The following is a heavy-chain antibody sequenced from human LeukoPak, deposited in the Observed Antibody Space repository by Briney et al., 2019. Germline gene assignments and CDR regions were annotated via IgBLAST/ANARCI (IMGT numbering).Heavy chain of an antibody. CDR3: ARAYDYGDRGYYYYYYMDV. CDR2: IYTSGST. V-gene: IGHV4-4*07. Sequence: PSETLSLTCTVSGGSISSYYWSWLRQPAGKGLEWIGRIYTSGSTNYNPSLKSRVTMSVDTSKNQFSLKLSSVTAADTAVYYCARAYDYGDRGYYYYYYMDVWGKGTTVTISS. CDR1: GGSISSYY. J-gene: IGHJ6*03. D-gene: IGHD4-17*01.